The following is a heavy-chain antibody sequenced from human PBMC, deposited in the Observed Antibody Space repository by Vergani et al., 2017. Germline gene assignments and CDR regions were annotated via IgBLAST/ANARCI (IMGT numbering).Heavy chain of an antibody. CDR3: TRPIDGSGWAFF. J-gene: IGHJ4*02. V-gene: IGHV3-73*01. CDR1: GFTFSGSA. CDR2: IRSKANSYAT. Sequence: EVQLVESGGGLVQPGGSLKLSCAASGFTFSGSAMHWVRQASGKGLEWVGRIRSKANSYATAYAASVKGRLTISRDDSKNTAYLQMNSLKTEDTAVYYCTRPIDGSGWAFFWGQGTLVTVSS. D-gene: IGHD6-19*01.